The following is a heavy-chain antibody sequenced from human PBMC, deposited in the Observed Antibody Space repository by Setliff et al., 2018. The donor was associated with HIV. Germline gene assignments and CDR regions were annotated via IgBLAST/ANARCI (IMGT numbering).Heavy chain of an antibody. CDR3: VRGYCSSTTCYEDYYYMDV. CDR1: GGSISGYY. V-gene: IGHV4-59*01. J-gene: IGHJ6*03. D-gene: IGHD2-2*01. Sequence: SETLSLTCTVSGGSISGYYWSWLRQPPGKGLEYIGSIFFTGNTIYNPSLKARVTLSVDMSKNQVFLRLSSVTAADTAVYYCVRGYCSSTTCYEDYYYMDVWGKGSTVTV. CDR2: IFFTGNT.